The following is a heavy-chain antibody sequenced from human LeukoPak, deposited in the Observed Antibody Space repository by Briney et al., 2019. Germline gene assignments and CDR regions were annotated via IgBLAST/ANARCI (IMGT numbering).Heavy chain of an antibody. J-gene: IGHJ5*02. CDR2: MNPNSGNT. CDR3: AKAGSWTANWFDP. D-gene: IGHD6-13*01. Sequence: ASVKVSCKASGYTFTSYDINWVRQATGQGLEWMGWMNPNSGNTAYAQKFQGRVTVTRDTSINTAYMELSSLISEDTAVYYCAKAGSWTANWFDPWGQGTLVTVSS. V-gene: IGHV1-8*02. CDR1: GYTFTSYD.